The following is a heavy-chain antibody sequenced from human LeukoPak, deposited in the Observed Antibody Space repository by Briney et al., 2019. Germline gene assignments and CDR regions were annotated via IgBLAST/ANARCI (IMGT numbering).Heavy chain of an antibody. D-gene: IGHD5-12*01. CDR2: INPNSGDT. Sequence: ASVKVSCKASGYTFSDYYMHWVRQARGQGLEWMGWINPNSGDTKYAQKFQGRVTMTRDTSISTAYVELSRLQSDDTAVYYCARDGESSGGDDFDFWGQGTLVTVSS. V-gene: IGHV1-2*02. CDR1: GYTFSDYY. J-gene: IGHJ4*02. CDR3: ARDGESSGGDDFDF.